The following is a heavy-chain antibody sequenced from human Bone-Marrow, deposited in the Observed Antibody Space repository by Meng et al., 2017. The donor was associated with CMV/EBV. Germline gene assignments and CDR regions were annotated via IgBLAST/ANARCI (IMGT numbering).Heavy chain of an antibody. CDR2: INPSGGST. D-gene: IGHD2-21*01. CDR1: GYTFTSYY. CDR3: ARERAVVVISTTGGRDV. J-gene: IGHJ6*02. V-gene: IGHV1-46*01. Sequence: ASVKVSCKASGYTFTSYYMHWVRQAPGQGLEWMGIINPSGGSTSYAQKFQGRVTMTRDTSTSTVYMELSSLRSEDTAVYYCARERAVVVISTTGGRDVWGQGNTVNVPS.